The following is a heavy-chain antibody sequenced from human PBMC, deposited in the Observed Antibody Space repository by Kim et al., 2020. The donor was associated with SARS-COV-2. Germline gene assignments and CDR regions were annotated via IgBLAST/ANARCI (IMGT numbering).Heavy chain of an antibody. V-gene: IGHV3-30*18. CDR2: ITYDGSNK. J-gene: IGHJ4*01. D-gene: IGHD6-13*01. CDR3: AKGTGAAAGDNLFDF. Sequence: GGSLRLSCAASGFTFGYFGMHWVRQAPGKGLEWVAIITYDGSNKYYADSVKGRFTISRDDSKNTLYLQMHSLRAEDTAVYYCAKGTGAAAGDNLFDFWG. CDR1: GFTFGYFG.